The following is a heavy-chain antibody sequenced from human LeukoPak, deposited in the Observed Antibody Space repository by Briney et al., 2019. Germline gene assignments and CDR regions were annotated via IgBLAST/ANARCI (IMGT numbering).Heavy chain of an antibody. D-gene: IGHD3-9*01. Sequence: ASVKVSCKASGYTFTSYGISWVRQAPGQGLEWMGWINFYNGNIDYAQKLQGRVTMTTDISTSTAYMELRSLRSDDTAVYHCARVGDILTGYPYYFDYWGQGTLVTVSS. CDR3: ARVGDILTGYPYYFDY. CDR1: GYTFTSYG. CDR2: INFYNGNI. J-gene: IGHJ4*02. V-gene: IGHV1-18*01.